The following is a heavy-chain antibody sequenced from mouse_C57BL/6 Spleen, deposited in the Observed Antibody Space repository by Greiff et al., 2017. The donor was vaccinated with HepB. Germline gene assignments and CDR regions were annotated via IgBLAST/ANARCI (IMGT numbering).Heavy chain of an antibody. CDR3: ARSYYGSSHQAWFAY. Sequence: QVQLQQPGAELVMPGASVKLSCKASGYTFTSYWMHWVKQRPGQGLEWIGEIDPSDSYTNYNQKFKGKSTLTVDKSSSTAYMQLSSLTSEDSAVYYCARSYYGSSHQAWFAYWGRGTLVTVSA. CDR2: IDPSDSYT. D-gene: IGHD1-1*01. J-gene: IGHJ3*01. CDR1: GYTFTSYW. V-gene: IGHV1-69*01.